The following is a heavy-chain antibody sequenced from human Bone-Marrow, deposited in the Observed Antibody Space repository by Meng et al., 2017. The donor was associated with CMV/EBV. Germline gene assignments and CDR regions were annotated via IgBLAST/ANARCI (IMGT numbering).Heavy chain of an antibody. D-gene: IGHD3-3*02. CDR2: ISYDGSNK. Sequence: LSLTCAASGFTFSSYAMHWVRQAPGKGLEWVAVISYDGSNKYYADSVKGRFTISRDNSKNTLYLQMNSLRAEDTAVYYCARDWSRQVSILIDYWGQGTLVTVSS. CDR1: GFTFSSYA. CDR3: ARDWSRQVSILIDY. J-gene: IGHJ4*02. V-gene: IGHV3-30-3*01.